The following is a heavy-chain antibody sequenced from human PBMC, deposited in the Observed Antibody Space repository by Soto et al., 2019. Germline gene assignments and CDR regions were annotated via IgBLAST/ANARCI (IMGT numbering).Heavy chain of an antibody. CDR3: ARTMVRGPRGDWFDP. J-gene: IGHJ5*02. V-gene: IGHV4-39*01. Sequence: SETLSLTCTVSGGSISSSSYYWGWILQPPGKGLEWIGSIYYSGSTYYNPSLKSRVTISVDTSKNQFSLKLSSVTAADTAVYYCARTMVRGPRGDWFDPWGQGTLVTVSS. CDR2: IYYSGST. D-gene: IGHD3-10*01. CDR1: GGSISSSSYY.